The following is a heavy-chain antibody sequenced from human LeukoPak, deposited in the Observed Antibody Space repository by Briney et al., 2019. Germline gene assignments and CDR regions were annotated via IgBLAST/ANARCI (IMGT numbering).Heavy chain of an antibody. D-gene: IGHD1-26*01. V-gene: IGHV3-73*01. CDR3: TRHAVGASGY. CDR1: GFTFSGSA. CDR2: IRSKANSYAT. Sequence: GGSLRLSCAASGFTFSGSAMAWVRQASGKGLEWVGRIRSKANSYATAYAASVKGRFTISRDDSKNTAYLQMNSLKTEDTAVYYCTRHAVGASGYWGQGTLVTVSS. J-gene: IGHJ4*02.